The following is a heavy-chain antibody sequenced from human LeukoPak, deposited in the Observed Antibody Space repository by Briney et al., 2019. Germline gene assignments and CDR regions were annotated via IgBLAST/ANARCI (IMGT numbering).Heavy chain of an antibody. Sequence: SVKVSCKASGGTFSSYAISWVRQAPGQGLEWMGGIVPIFGTANYAQKFQGRVTITTDESTSTAYMELSSLRSEDTAVYYCARDSRQEGIAVAGGYAFDIWGQGTMVTVSS. CDR3: ARDSRQEGIAVAGGYAFDI. V-gene: IGHV1-69*05. J-gene: IGHJ3*02. CDR1: GGTFSSYA. CDR2: IVPIFGTA. D-gene: IGHD6-19*01.